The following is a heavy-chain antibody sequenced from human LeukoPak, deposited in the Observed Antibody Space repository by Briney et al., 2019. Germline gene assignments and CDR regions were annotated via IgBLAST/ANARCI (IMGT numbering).Heavy chain of an antibody. Sequence: PSQTLSLTCTVSGGSIRSGSYYWSWIRQPAGKGLEWIGRMYTSGSTNYNPSLKSRVTISVDTSKNPFSLKLSSVTAADTAVYYCARGGYFDYWGQGTLVTVSS. CDR1: GGSIRSGSYY. CDR3: ARGGYFDY. V-gene: IGHV4-61*02. CDR2: MYTSGST. J-gene: IGHJ4*02.